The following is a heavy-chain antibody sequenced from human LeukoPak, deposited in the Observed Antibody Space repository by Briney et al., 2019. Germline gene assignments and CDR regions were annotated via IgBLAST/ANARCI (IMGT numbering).Heavy chain of an antibody. CDR1: GGSISRSY. J-gene: IGHJ4*02. CDR3: ARGHDYGDYADY. Sequence: NPSETLSLTCTVSGGSISRSYWSWMRQPAGKGPEWIGRIYGSGTITYNPSLESRVTMSVDTSKNQFSLKLRSVTAADTAVYYCARGHDYGDYADYWGQGTLVTVSS. CDR2: IYGSGTI. V-gene: IGHV4-4*07. D-gene: IGHD4-17*01.